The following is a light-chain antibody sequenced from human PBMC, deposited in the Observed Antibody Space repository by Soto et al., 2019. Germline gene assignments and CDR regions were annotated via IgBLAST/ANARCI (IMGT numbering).Light chain of an antibody. CDR1: SSDVGGYNL. Sequence: ALTQPRSVSGSPGQSVTISCTGTSSDVGGYNLVSWYQQHPGKAPKLMIYDVSKRPSGVPDRFSGSKSGNTASLTISGLQAEDEADYYCYSYAGSYTFYVFGTGTKVTVL. CDR2: DVS. V-gene: IGLV2-11*01. CDR3: YSYAGSYTFYV. J-gene: IGLJ1*01.